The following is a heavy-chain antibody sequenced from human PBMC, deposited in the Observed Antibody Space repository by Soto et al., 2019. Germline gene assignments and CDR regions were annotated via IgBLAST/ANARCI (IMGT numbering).Heavy chain of an antibody. J-gene: IGHJ4*02. CDR2: ISSSGSTI. D-gene: IGHD5-12*01. CDR1: GFTFSSYE. CDR3: ARDRYSGYDSDY. Sequence: EVQLVESGGGLVQPGGSLRLSCAASGFTFSSYEMNWVRQAPGKGLEWVSYISSSGSTIYYADSVKGRFTSSRDNAKNSLYLHMNSLRAEDTAVYYCARDRYSGYDSDYWGQGPLVTVSS. V-gene: IGHV3-48*03.